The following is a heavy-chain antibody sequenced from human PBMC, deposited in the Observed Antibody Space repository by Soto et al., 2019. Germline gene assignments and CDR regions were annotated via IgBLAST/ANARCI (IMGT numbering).Heavy chain of an antibody. D-gene: IGHD3-16*01. CDR3: AGGGGGRALP. J-gene: IGHJ5*02. CDR1: GFTFSSYA. V-gene: IGHV3-23*01. Sequence: GGSLRLSCAASGFTFSSYAMSGVRQAPGKGLEWVSAISGSGGSTYYADAVKGRCTISRDNSKNTLYLQMNSLSAEDPAVYYCAGGGGGRALPWGQGTLVTVSS. CDR2: ISGSGGST.